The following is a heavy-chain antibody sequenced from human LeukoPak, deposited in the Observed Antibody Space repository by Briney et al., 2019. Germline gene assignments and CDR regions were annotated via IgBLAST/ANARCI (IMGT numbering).Heavy chain of an antibody. CDR1: GGSISSYY. CDR3: ARTTEGGYTYGYFYYYYMDV. Sequence: SETLSLTCTVSGGSISSYYWSWIRQPPGKGLEWIGYIYYSGSTNYNPSLKSRVTISVDTSKNRFSLKLTSVTAADTAVYYCARTTEGGYTYGYFYYYYMDVWGKGTTVTISS. D-gene: IGHD5-18*01. J-gene: IGHJ6*03. CDR2: IYYSGST. V-gene: IGHV4-59*01.